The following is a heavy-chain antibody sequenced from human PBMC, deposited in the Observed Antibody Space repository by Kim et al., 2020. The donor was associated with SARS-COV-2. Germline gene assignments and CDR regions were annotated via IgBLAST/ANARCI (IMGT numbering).Heavy chain of an antibody. D-gene: IGHD2-15*01. CDR1: GFTFSNYV. V-gene: IGHV3-23*01. Sequence: GGSLRLSCEASGFTFSNYVMSWVRQAPGKGLEWVSGISGNGDSTYYADSVKGRFTISRDNSKNTVCLQMGSLRAEDTAVYYCAKYCSAATCFYYYGMDVWGQGTTVTVSS. CDR2: ISGNGDST. J-gene: IGHJ6*02. CDR3: AKYCSAATCFYYYGMDV.